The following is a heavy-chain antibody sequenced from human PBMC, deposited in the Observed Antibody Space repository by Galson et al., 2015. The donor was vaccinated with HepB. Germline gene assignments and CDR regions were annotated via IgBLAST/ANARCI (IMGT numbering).Heavy chain of an antibody. J-gene: IGHJ4*02. CDR1: EFTFSGTA. D-gene: IGHD6-13*01. CDR3: TRLGDLSGYSSS. Sequence: SLRLSCAASEFTFSGTAIHWVRQTSGKGLERVVRIRSKASNYATASAASLKVRFTISRDDSKNTAYLHMKSLKTEDTAVYYCTRLGDLSGYSSSWGQGTLVTVSS. V-gene: IGHV3-73*01. CDR2: IRSKASNYAT.